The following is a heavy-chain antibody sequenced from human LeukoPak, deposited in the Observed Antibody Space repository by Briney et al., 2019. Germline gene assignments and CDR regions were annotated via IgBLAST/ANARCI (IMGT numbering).Heavy chain of an antibody. CDR3: AKDRLWFGELSCFDY. Sequence: GGSLRLSCAASGFTFSSYAMSWVRQAPGKGLEWVSAISGSGGSTYYADSMKGRFTISRDNSKNTLYLQMNSLRAEDTAVYYCAKDRLWFGELSCFDYWGQGTLVTVSS. V-gene: IGHV3-23*01. D-gene: IGHD3-10*01. CDR1: GFTFSSYA. CDR2: ISGSGGST. J-gene: IGHJ4*02.